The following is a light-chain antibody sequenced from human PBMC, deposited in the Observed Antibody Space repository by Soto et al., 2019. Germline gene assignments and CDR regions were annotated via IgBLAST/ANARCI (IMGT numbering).Light chain of an antibody. Sequence: EIVLTQSPGTLSLSPGEGATLSCRASQSVTSNYLAWYQQRPGQAPRLLIYGASSRATSIPDRFSGGGSGTDFTLPISRLEAEDCAVYCCQQDGSSTPTNFGKVTRLEI. CDR2: GAS. J-gene: IGKJ5*01. V-gene: IGKV3-20*01. CDR3: QQDGSSTPTN. CDR1: QSVTSNY.